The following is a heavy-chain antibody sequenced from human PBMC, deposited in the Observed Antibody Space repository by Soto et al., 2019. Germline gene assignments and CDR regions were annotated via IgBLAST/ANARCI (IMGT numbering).Heavy chain of an antibody. Sequence: EVQLVESGGGLVQPGGSLRLSCAASGFTFSGYWMTWARQAPGKGLEWVAQIKDDGSEKFYVDSVKGRFTISRDNADNLLYLLMNSLRAEDTAVYFCARDGYCSGGRCYRRNDYWGQGTLVIVSS. D-gene: IGHD2-15*01. J-gene: IGHJ4*02. CDR2: IKDDGSEK. CDR3: ARDGYCSGGRCYRRNDY. V-gene: IGHV3-7*01. CDR1: GFTFSGYW.